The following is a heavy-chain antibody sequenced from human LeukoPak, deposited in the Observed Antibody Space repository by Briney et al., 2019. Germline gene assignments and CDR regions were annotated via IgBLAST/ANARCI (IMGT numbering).Heavy chain of an antibody. Sequence: SETLSLTCTVSGVSISSYHWTWIRQPPGEGLEWIGHIYNSGSTNYNPSLRGRVTISLDTSKNQFSLKLSSVTAADTAVYYCARQRHGSGSPFDYWGQGTPVTVSS. D-gene: IGHD3-10*01. CDR3: ARQRHGSGSPFDY. V-gene: IGHV4-59*08. CDR1: GVSISSYH. J-gene: IGHJ4*02. CDR2: IYNSGST.